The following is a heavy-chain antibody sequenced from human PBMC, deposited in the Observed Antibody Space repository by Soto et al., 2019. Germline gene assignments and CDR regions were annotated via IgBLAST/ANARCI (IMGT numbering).Heavy chain of an antibody. D-gene: IGHD5-12*01. Sequence: SGTLSLTCTVSGGSISSGVYYWSWIRQHPGKGLEWIGYIYYSGSTYYNPSLKSRVTISVDTSKNQFSLKLSSVTAADTAVYYCAIYSGYDPYFGYWGQGTLVTVSS. CDR2: IYYSGST. J-gene: IGHJ4*02. CDR1: GGSISSGVYY. CDR3: AIYSGYDPYFGY. V-gene: IGHV4-31*03.